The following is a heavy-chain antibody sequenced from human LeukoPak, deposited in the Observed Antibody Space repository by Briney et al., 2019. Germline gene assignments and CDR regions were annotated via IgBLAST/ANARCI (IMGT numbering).Heavy chain of an antibody. V-gene: IGHV1-69*06. Sequence: SVKVSCTASVGTFSSYAISWVRQAPGQGLEWMGRIIPIFGTANYAQKFQGRVTITADKSTSTAYMELSSLRSEDTAVYYCARDNDISPIHWGQGTLVTVSS. CDR3: ARDNDISPIH. J-gene: IGHJ4*02. D-gene: IGHD3-9*01. CDR1: VGTFSSYA. CDR2: IIPIFGTA.